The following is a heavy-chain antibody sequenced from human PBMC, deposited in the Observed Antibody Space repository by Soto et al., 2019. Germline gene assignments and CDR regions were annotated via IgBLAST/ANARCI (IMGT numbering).Heavy chain of an antibody. J-gene: IGHJ4*02. CDR2: ISYDGSNK. Sequence: GGSLRLSCAASGFTFSSYGMHWVRQAPGKGLEWVAVISYDGSNKYYADSVKGRFTISRDNSKNTLYLQMNSLRAEDTAVYYCAKDAHSSGWATLYYFDYWGQGTLVTSPQ. D-gene: IGHD6-19*01. CDR3: AKDAHSSGWATLYYFDY. V-gene: IGHV3-30*18. CDR1: GFTFSSYG.